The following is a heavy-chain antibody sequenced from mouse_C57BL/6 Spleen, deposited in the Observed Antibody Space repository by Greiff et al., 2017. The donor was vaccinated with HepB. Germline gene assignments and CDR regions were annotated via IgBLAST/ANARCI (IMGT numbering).Heavy chain of an antibody. CDR2: ISNLAYSI. V-gene: IGHV5-15*04. J-gene: IGHJ4*01. Sequence: EVKLVESGGGLVQPGGSLKLSCAASGFTFSDYGMAWVRQAPRKGPEWVAFISNLAYSIYYADTVTGRFTISRENAKNTLYLEMSSLRSEDTAMYYCARQAYYGNYVDYAMDYWGQGTSVTVSS. CDR1: GFTFSDYG. D-gene: IGHD2-10*01. CDR3: ARQAYYGNYVDYAMDY.